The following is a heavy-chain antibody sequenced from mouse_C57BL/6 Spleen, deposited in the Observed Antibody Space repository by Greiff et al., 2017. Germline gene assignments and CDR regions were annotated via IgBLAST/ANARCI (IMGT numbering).Heavy chain of an antibody. Sequence: QVQLQQSGPELVKPGASVKISCKASGYAFSSSWMNWVKQRPGKGLEWIGRIYPGDGDTNYNVKFKGKATLTADKSSSTAYMQLSSLTSEDSAVXFCAKSNYTLFDYWGQGTTLTVSS. J-gene: IGHJ2*01. CDR3: AKSNYTLFDY. CDR1: GYAFSSSW. D-gene: IGHD2-5*01. CDR2: IYPGDGDT. V-gene: IGHV1-82*01.